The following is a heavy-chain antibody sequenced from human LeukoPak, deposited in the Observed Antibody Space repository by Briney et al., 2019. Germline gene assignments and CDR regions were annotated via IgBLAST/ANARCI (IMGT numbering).Heavy chain of an antibody. CDR1: GGSISSSSYY. D-gene: IGHD5-12*01. J-gene: IGHJ4*02. V-gene: IGHV4-39*01. Sequence: SETLSLTCTVSGGSISSSSYYWGWIRQPPGKELEWIGSIYYSGSTYYNPSLKSRVTISVDTSKNQFSLKLSSVTAADTAVYYCATTGYSGYDFDYWGQGTLVTVSS. CDR3: ATTGYSGYDFDY. CDR2: IYYSGST.